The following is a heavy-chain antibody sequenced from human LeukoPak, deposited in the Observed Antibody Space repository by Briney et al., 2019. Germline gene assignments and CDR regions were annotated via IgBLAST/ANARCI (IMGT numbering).Heavy chain of an antibody. J-gene: IGHJ4*02. Sequence: ASVKVSCKASGYTFTSYGISWVRQAPGQGLEWMGWISAYNGNTNYAQKLQGRVIITADKSTSTAYMELSNLRSEDTAVYYCERRPERWPQNHRTLDNWGQGTLVTVSS. CDR2: ISAYNGNT. CDR1: GYTFTSYG. V-gene: IGHV1-18*01. CDR3: ERRPERWPQNHRTLDN. D-gene: IGHD5-24*01.